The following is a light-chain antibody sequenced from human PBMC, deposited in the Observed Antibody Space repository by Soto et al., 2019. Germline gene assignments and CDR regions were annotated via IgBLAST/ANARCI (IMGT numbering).Light chain of an antibody. Sequence: QSALTQPAFVSGSPGQSITISCTGTSIDVGGYNYVYWYQQHPGKAPKLMIYEVSNRPSGVSNRFSGSKSGNTASLTISGLQAEDEADYYCRSYTSSCHVVFGGGTKLTVL. CDR3: RSYTSSCHVV. V-gene: IGLV2-14*01. CDR1: SIDVGGYNY. J-gene: IGLJ2*01. CDR2: EVS.